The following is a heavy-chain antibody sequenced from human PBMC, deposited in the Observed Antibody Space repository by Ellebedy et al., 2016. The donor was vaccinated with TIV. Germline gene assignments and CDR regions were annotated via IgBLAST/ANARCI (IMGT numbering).Heavy chain of an antibody. J-gene: IGHJ4*02. CDR1: GFTFSSYW. V-gene: IGHV3-7*05. D-gene: IGHD3-16*01. CDR2: IKYDGSEK. Sequence: GESLKISCAASGFTFSSYWMSWVRQAPGKGLEWVANIKYDGSEKYYVDSVKGRFTISRDNAKNSLYLQMNSLRAEDTAVYYCAREGGAGGRHFDYWGQGTLVTVSS. CDR3: AREGGAGGRHFDY.